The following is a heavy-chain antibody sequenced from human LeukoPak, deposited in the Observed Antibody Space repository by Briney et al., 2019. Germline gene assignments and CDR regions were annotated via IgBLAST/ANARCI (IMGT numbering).Heavy chain of an antibody. CDR3: AKSDTPWGSWYYFDS. J-gene: IGHJ4*02. D-gene: IGHD6-13*01. CDR1: GFTFSSYA. Sequence: GGSLRLSCAASGFTFSSYAMHWVRRAPGKGLEWVAVISYDGSNKYYADSVKGRFTISRDNSKNTLYLQMNSLRVEDTAVYYCAKSDTPWGSWYYFDSWGQGTLVTVSS. V-gene: IGHV3-30*04. CDR2: ISYDGSNK.